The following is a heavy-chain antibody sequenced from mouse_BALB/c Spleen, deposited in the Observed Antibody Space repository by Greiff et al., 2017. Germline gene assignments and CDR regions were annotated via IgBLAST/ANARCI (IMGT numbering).Heavy chain of an antibody. CDR3: AREDGNYGYYAMDY. CDR2: IRNKANGYTT. CDR1: GFTFTDYY. V-gene: IGHV7-3*02. J-gene: IGHJ4*01. D-gene: IGHD2-1*01. Sequence: EVQVVESGGGLVQPGGSLRLSCATSGFTFTDYYMSWVRQPPGKALEWLGFIRNKANGYTTEYSASVKGRFTISRDNSQSILYLQMNTLRAEDSATYYCAREDGNYGYYAMDYWGQGTSVTVSS.